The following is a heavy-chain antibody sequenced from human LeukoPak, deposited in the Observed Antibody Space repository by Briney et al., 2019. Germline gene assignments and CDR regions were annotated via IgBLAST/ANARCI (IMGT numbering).Heavy chain of an antibody. V-gene: IGHV1-46*01. J-gene: IGHJ5*02. CDR3: ARDQIVGEYYDSSGYQPFDP. Sequence: GASVKVSCKASGYTFTSYCMHWVRQAPGQGLEWMGIINPSGGSTSYAQKFQGRVTMTRDTSTSTVYMELSSLRSEDTAVYYCARDQIVGEYYDSSGYQPFDPWGQGTLVTVSS. D-gene: IGHD3-22*01. CDR2: INPSGGST. CDR1: GYTFTSYC.